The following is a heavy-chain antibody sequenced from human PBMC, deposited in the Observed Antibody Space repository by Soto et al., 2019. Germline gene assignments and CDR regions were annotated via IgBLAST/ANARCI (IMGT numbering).Heavy chain of an antibody. D-gene: IGHD3-3*01. J-gene: IGHJ5*02. Sequence: LLLQSEAELKKPGASVKISCKASGYSFSTYDISWLRQAPGQGPEWMGRISPKNGNTNYAQNFQDRVTMTADTSSSTAYMELRGLRSDDTAKYYCATSYDSGFDPWGQGTLVTVSS. CDR3: ATSYDSGFDP. CDR2: ISPKNGNT. CDR1: GYSFSTYD. V-gene: IGHV1-18*04.